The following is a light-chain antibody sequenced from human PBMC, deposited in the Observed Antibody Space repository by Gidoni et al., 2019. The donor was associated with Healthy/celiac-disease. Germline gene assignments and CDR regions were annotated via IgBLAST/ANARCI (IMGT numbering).Light chain of an antibody. J-gene: IGKJ1*01. CDR3: QQYNNWPKA. CDR2: GAS. Sequence: EIVMTKSPATLSVSPGERAPLSCRASQSVSSNLAWYQQKPGQAPRLLIYGASTRATGIPARFSGSGSGTEFTLTISSLQSEDFAVYYCQQYNNWPKAIXQXTKVXIK. V-gene: IGKV3-15*01. CDR1: QSVSSN.